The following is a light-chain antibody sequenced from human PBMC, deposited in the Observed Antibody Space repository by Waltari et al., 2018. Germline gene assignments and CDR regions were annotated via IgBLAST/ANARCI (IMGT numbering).Light chain of an antibody. CDR3: QQYNSYSQA. J-gene: IGKJ3*01. CDR1: QSISSW. CDR2: DAS. Sequence: DIQMTQSPSTLSSSVGDRVTITSRASQSISSWLAWYQQKPGKAPKLLIYDASSLESGVPSRFSGSGSGTEFTLTISSLQPDDFATYYCQQYNSYSQAFGPGTKVDIK. V-gene: IGKV1-5*01.